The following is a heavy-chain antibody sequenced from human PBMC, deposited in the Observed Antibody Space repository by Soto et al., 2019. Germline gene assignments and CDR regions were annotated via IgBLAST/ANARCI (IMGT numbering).Heavy chain of an antibody. Sequence: LRLSCAASGFTFSDYYMSWIRQAPGKGLEWVSYISPSSGYTNYAVSVKGRFTISRDNAKNSVYLQMNSLRAEDTAVYYCARNHIAASGTSAYDIWGQGTMVTVSS. V-gene: IGHV3-11*06. CDR2: ISPSSGYT. CDR1: GFTFSDYY. D-gene: IGHD6-13*01. J-gene: IGHJ3*02. CDR3: ARNHIAASGTSAYDI.